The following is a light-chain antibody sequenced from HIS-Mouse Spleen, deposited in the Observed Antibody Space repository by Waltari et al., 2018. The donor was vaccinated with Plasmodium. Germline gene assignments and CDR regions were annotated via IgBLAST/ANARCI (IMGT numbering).Light chain of an antibody. CDR1: SSDVGGYNH. J-gene: IGLJ1*01. CDR3: SSYTSSSTLV. V-gene: IGLV2-14*01. CDR2: EVS. Sequence: QSALTQPASVSGSPGQSITISCPGTSSDVGGYNHVSWYQQHPGKAPKLMIYEVSNRPSGVSNRFSGSKSGNTASLTISGLQAEDEADYYCSSYTSSSTLVFGTGTKVTVL.